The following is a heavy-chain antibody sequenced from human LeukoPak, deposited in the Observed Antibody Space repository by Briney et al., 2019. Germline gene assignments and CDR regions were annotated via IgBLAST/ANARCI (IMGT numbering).Heavy chain of an antibody. V-gene: IGHV3-33*01. CDR1: GFTFSSYG. Sequence: PGRSLRLSCAASGFTFSSYGMHWVRQAPGKGLEWVTVIWYDGSNKYYADSVKGRFTISRDNSKNTLYLQMNSLRAEDTAVYYCARDLGDTATFDYWGQGTLVTVSS. CDR3: ARDLGDTATFDY. D-gene: IGHD5-18*01. CDR2: IWYDGSNK. J-gene: IGHJ4*02.